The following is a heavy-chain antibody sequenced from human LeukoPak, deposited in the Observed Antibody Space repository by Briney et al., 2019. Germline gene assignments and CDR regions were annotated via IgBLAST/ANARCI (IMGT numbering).Heavy chain of an antibody. Sequence: GGALRLSFAAPGFTFSSYWMSWGRQAPGKGLGWGANIKKDGSEKYYVDSVKGRFTISRDNAKNSLYLQMNSLRAEDTAVYYCARARAYCSSTSCYTAYFDYWGQGTLVTVSS. V-gene: IGHV3-7*01. D-gene: IGHD2-2*02. CDR1: GFTFSSYW. J-gene: IGHJ4*02. CDR3: ARARAYCSSTSCYTAYFDY. CDR2: IKKDGSEK.